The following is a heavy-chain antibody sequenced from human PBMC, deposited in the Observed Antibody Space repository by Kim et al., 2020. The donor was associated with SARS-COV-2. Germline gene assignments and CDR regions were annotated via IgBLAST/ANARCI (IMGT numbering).Heavy chain of an antibody. CDR1: GYTFTGYY. D-gene: IGHD6-13*01. V-gene: IGHV1-2*02. J-gene: IGHJ4*02. CDR3: ARVPPIEEQLLFDFDY. Sequence: ASVKVSCKASGYTFTGYYMHWVRQAPGQGLEWMGWINPNSGGTNYAQKFQGRVTMTRDTSISTAYMELSRLRSDDTAVYYCARVPPIEEQLLFDFDYWGQGTLVTVSS. CDR2: INPNSGGT.